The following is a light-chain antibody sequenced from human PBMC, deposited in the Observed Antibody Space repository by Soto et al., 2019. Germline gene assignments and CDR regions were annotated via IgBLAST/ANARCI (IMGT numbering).Light chain of an antibody. Sequence: DIQMAQSPSTLSANVGDRVSITCRASLTISTWLAWYQQKPGKAPNLLIYQASTLETGVPSRFSGSGSGTEFPLTISCLQPDDFVSYYCQQYDRYPLTFGGGTKVEIK. CDR2: QAS. CDR3: QQYDRYPLT. CDR1: LTISTW. V-gene: IGKV1-5*03. J-gene: IGKJ4*01.